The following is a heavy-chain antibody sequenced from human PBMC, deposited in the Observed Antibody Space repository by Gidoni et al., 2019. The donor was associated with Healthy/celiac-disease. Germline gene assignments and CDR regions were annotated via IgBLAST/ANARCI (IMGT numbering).Heavy chain of an antibody. CDR3: ARGRGSWSYVDY. Sequence: QVQLQQWGAGLLKPSETLSLTCAVYGGSFRGYYWGCIRQPPGKGLEWIGEINHSGSTNYNPSLKSRVTISVDTSKNQFSLKLSSVTAADKAVYYCARGRGSWSYVDYWGQGTLVTVSS. CDR1: GGSFRGYY. J-gene: IGHJ4*02. CDR2: INHSGST. V-gene: IGHV4-34*01. D-gene: IGHD6-13*01.